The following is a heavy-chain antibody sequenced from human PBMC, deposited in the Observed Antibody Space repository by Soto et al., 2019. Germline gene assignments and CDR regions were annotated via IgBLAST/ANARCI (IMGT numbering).Heavy chain of an antibody. V-gene: IGHV1-69*06. CDR2: IIPIFGTA. CDR3: ARVSTYSSSWYYFDY. Sequence: QVQLVQSGAEVKKPGSSVKVSCKASGGTFSSYAISWVLQAPGQGREWMGGIIPIFGTANYAQKFQGRVTITADKSTSTAYMELSSLRSEDTAVYYCARVSTYSSSWYYFDYWGQGTLVTVSS. D-gene: IGHD6-13*01. CDR1: GGTFSSYA. J-gene: IGHJ4*02.